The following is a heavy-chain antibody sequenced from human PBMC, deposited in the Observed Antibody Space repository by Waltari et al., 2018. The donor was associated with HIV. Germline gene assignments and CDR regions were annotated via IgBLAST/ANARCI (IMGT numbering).Heavy chain of an antibody. CDR3: TTDKSWSPDY. CDR1: GCYLSYAW. D-gene: IGHD3-10*01. CDR2: IKRKIDGGTA. V-gene: IGHV3-15*01. Sequence: EVRLVESGGGLLKTGGSHILSCKASGCYLSYAWMSWVRQAPGNGLEWLGRIKRKIDGGTADYTESVQGRFSISRDDSKNTVYLEMNSLKIEDTAVYYCTTDKSWSPDYWGQGTLVTVSS. J-gene: IGHJ4*02.